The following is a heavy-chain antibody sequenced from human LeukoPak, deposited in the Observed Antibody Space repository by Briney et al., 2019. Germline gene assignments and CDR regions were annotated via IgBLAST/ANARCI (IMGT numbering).Heavy chain of an antibody. J-gene: IGHJ6*03. CDR3: ARVAAEVVGVPGAIGFGWLRRDYYYMDV. CDR1: GGTFSSYA. V-gene: IGHV1-69*06. CDR2: IIPIFGTA. Sequence: SVKVSCKASGGTFSSYAISWVRQAPGQGLEWMGGIIPIFGTANYAQKFQGRVTITADKSTSTAYMELSSLRSEDTAVYYCARVAAEVVGVPGAIGFGWLRRDYYYMDVWGKGTTVTVSS. D-gene: IGHD2-2*02.